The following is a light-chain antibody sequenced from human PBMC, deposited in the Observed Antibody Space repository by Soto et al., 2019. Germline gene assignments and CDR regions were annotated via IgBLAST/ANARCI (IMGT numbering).Light chain of an antibody. V-gene: IGLV1-40*01. Sequence: QSVLTQPPSMSGAPGQRVTISCTGSSSNIGAGYDVHWYQQHPGTAPKLLILDNNNRPSGVPDRFSGSKSDTSASLAITGLEAEDEADYYCKSFDTSLSGFVVFGGGTKLTVL. J-gene: IGLJ2*01. CDR2: DNN. CDR1: SSNIGAGYD. CDR3: KSFDTSLSGFVV.